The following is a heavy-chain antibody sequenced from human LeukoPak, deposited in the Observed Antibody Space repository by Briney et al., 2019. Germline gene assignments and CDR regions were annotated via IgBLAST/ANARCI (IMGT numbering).Heavy chain of an antibody. D-gene: IGHD3-10*01. CDR2: INHSGST. V-gene: IGHV4-34*01. CDR3: ASGPRGGNWFDP. Sequence: SETLSLTCAVYGGSFSGYYWSWIRQPPGKGLEWIGEINHSGSTNYNPSLKSRVTISVDTSKNQFSLKLSSVTAADTAVYYCASGPRGGNWFDPWGQGTLVTVSS. J-gene: IGHJ5*02. CDR1: GGSFSGYY.